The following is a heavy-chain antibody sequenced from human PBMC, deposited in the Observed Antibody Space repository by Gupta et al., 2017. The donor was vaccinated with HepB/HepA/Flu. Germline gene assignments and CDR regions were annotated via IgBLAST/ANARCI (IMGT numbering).Heavy chain of an antibody. CDR1: GFTFAGQA. CDR3: AKDLTGTYSDYFDY. V-gene: IGHV3-23*01. CDR2: ISISGDKT. Sequence: EVQLLESGGGLVQPGGSLRLSCAASGFTFAGQAISWFRQAPGQGLEWVSSISISGDKTYYADSVKGRFTISRDNSKNTLFLQMNSLRTEDTALYYCAKDLTGTYSDYFDYWGQGTQVTVSS. D-gene: IGHD1-26*01. J-gene: IGHJ4*02.